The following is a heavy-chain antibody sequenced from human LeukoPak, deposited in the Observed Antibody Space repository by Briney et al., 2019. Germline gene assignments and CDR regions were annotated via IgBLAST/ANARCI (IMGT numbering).Heavy chain of an antibody. J-gene: IGHJ4*02. CDR3: AKDHGSSDWYYFDY. Sequence: GGSLRLSCAASGFTFSSYNMNWVRQAPGKGLEWVSYISSSSNTIYYADSVKGRFTISRDNSKNTLYLQMNTLRADDTAVYYCAKDHGSSDWYYFDYWGQGTLVTVSS. CDR1: GFTFSSYN. V-gene: IGHV3-48*01. CDR2: ISSSSNTI. D-gene: IGHD6-13*01.